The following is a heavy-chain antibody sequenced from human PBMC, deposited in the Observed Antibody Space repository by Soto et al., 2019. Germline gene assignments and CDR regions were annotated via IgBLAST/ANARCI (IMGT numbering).Heavy chain of an antibody. V-gene: IGHV1-69*06. D-gene: IGHD3-3*01. J-gene: IGHJ6*02. CDR2: IIPIFGTA. CDR3: ARDRDFWSGYYFYYYGMDV. Sequence: SVKVSCKASGGTLSSYAISWVRQAPGQGLEWMGGIIPIFGTANYAQKSQGRVTITADKSTSTAYMELSSLRSEDTAVYYCARDRDFWSGYYFYYYGMDVWGQGTTVTVSS. CDR1: GGTLSSYA.